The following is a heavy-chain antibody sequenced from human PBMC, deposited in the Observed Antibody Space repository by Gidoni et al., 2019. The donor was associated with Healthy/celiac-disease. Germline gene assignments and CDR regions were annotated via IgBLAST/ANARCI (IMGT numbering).Heavy chain of an antibody. CDR1: GYTFPRYY. D-gene: IGHD3-22*01. J-gene: IGHJ4*02. V-gene: IGHV1-46*01. CDR3: ARGDYYDSSGCYFDY. CDR2: INPSGGST. Sequence: QVQLVQSGAEVTKPGASVTVSCKASGYTFPRYYMHWVRQAPGQGLEWMGIINPSGGSTSYAQKFQGRVTMTRDTSTSTVYMELSSLRSEDTAVYYCARGDYYDSSGCYFDYWGQGTLVTVSS.